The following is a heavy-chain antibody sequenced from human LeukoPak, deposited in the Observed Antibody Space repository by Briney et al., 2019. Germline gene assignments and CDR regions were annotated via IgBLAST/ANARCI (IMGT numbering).Heavy chain of an antibody. CDR2: IYTSGST. V-gene: IGHV4-61*02. CDR1: GCSISNGSYY. Sequence: SQTLSLTCAVSGCSISNGSYYVSWIQQPAGEGLECVGRIYTSGSTNYNPSLNSRVTISVDTSKNQFSLKLSSVTAADTAVYYCASSPYCSSTSCNLNWFDPWGQGTLVTVSS. CDR3: ASSPYCSSTSCNLNWFDP. D-gene: IGHD2-2*01. J-gene: IGHJ5*02.